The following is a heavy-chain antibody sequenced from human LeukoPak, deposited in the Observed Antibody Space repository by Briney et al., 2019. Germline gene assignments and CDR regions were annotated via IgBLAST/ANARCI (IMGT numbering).Heavy chain of an antibody. CDR3: VKPGYNTGWYDW. CDR2: ISRDGGRI. D-gene: IGHD6-19*01. V-gene: IGHV3-64D*09. J-gene: IGHJ4*02. Sequence: RGSPQLSCLASGFTFSHYSMDWVRQAPGKGLEYLSAISRDGGRIYYADSVKGIFTISRDNSKNTLYLQMSSLRAEDTAVYYCVKPGYNTGWYDWWGQGTLLTVSP. CDR1: GFTFSHYS.